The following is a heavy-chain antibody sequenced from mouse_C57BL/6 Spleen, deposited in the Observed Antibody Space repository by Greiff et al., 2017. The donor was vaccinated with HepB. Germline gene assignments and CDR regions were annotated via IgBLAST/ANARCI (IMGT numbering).Heavy chain of an antibody. CDR3: TRAYYSNYVLYFDD. D-gene: IGHD2-5*01. V-gene: IGHV14-4*01. CDR1: GFNIKDDY. CDR2: IDPENGAT. Sequence: EVQLQESGAELVRPGASVKLSCTASGFNIKDDYMHWVKQRPEQGLAWIGWIDPENGATEYASKFQGKATITADTSSNTASLHLSSLTSEDTAVYYCTRAYYSNYVLYFDDWGQGTTLTVSS. J-gene: IGHJ2*01.